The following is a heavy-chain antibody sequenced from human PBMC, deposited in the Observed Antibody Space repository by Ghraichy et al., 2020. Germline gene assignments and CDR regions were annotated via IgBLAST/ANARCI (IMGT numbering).Heavy chain of an antibody. D-gene: IGHD3-3*01. CDR2: ISSSSSYI. CDR3: ARLVGMVDFWSGYND. CDR1: GFTFSSYS. J-gene: IGHJ4*02. V-gene: IGHV3-21*01. Sequence: GGSLRLSCAASGFTFSSYSMNWVRQAPGKGLEWVSSISSSSSYIYYADSVKGRFTISRDNAKNSLYLQMNSLRAEDTAVYYCARLVGMVDFWSGYNDWGQGTLVTVSS.